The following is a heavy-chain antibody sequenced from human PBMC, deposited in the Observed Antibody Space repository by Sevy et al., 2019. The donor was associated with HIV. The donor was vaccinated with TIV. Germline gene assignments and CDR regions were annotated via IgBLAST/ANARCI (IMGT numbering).Heavy chain of an antibody. V-gene: IGHV3-23*01. Sequence: GGSLRLSYVASGFTFSKYSMSWVRQPPGKGLEWVSTLSFGCGEINYADSVKGRFTISRDNSKSSVYLQMNNLRPEDTAVYYCAREGCTKPHDYWGQGTLVSVSS. CDR2: LSFGCGEI. CDR1: GFTFSKYS. D-gene: IGHD2-8*01. J-gene: IGHJ4*02. CDR3: AREGCTKPHDY.